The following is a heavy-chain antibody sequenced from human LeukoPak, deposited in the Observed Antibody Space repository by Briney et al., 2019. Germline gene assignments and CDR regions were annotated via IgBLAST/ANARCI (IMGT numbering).Heavy chain of an antibody. Sequence: SETLSLTCTVSGDSINSYFWSWIRQPPGKGLEWIGYIYYSGSTNYNPSLKSRVTISVDTSKNQFSLKLSSVTAADTAVYYCARGMRRGYFDYWGQGTLVTVSS. CDR3: ARGMRRGYFDY. J-gene: IGHJ4*02. V-gene: IGHV4-59*12. CDR2: IYYSGST. D-gene: IGHD3-16*01. CDR1: GDSINSYF.